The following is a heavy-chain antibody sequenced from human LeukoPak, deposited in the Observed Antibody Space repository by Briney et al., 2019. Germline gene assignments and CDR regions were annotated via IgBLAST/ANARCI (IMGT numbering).Heavy chain of an antibody. V-gene: IGHV4-4*07. CDR1: GGSISSYY. CDR2: IYTSGST. J-gene: IGHJ4*02. Sequence: SSETLSLTCTVSGGSISSYYWSWLRQPAGKGLEWLGRIYTSGSTNYNPSLKSRVTISVDTSKNQFSLKLTSVTAADTAVYYCARGGSGSYHERNYKTDYWGQGTLVTVSS. CDR3: ARGGSGSYHERNYKTDY. D-gene: IGHD1-26*01.